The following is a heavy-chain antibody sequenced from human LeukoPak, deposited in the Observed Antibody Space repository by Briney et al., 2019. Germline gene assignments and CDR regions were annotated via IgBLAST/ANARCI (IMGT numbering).Heavy chain of an antibody. J-gene: IGHJ4*02. CDR1: VYTFTGYY. D-gene: IGHD6-13*01. CDR3: AKAIAAAHYDF. Sequence: ASVTVSFKASVYTFTGYYIHWVRQAPGQGLEWMGWIYPNSGGTNYAQKFQGRVTITRDTSISTAYMELSRLTSDDTAIYYCAKAIAAAHYDFWGQGTLVTVSS. CDR2: IYPNSGGT. V-gene: IGHV1-2*02.